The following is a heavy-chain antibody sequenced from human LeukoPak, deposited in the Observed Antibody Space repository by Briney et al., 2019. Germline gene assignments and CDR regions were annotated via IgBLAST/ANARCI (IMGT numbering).Heavy chain of an antibody. D-gene: IGHD3-22*01. J-gene: IGHJ4*02. CDR2: IIPILGIA. CDR1: GGTFSSYA. CDR3: AADPSYSSGYRYYFDY. V-gene: IGHV1-69*04. Sequence: ASVKVSCKASGGTFSSYAISWVRQAPGQGLEWMGRIIPILGIANYAQKFQERVTITRDMSTSTAYMELSSLRSEDTAVYYCAADPSYSSGYRYYFDYWGQGTLVTVSS.